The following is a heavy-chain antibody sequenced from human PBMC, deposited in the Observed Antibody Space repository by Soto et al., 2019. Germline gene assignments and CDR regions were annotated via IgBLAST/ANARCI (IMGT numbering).Heavy chain of an antibody. CDR2: IYYSGST. Sequence: PGKGLEWIGSIYYSGSTYYNPSLKSRVTISVDTSKNQFSLKLSSVTAADTAVYYCARQRQLVVYYGMDVWGQGTTVTVS. CDR3: ARQRQLVVYYGMDV. D-gene: IGHD6-6*01. J-gene: IGHJ6*02. V-gene: IGHV4-39*01.